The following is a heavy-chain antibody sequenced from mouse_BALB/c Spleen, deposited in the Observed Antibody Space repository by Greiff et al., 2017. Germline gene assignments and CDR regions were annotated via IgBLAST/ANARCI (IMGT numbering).Heavy chain of an antibody. Sequence: EVKVEESGPGLVKPSQSLSLTCTVTGYSITSDYAWNWIRQFPGNKLEWMGYISYSGSTSYNPSLKSRISITRDTSKNQFFLQLNSVTTEDTATYYCARWVPYYYAMDYWGQGTSVTVSS. D-gene: IGHD5-1*01. CDR2: ISYSGST. J-gene: IGHJ4*01. V-gene: IGHV3-2*02. CDR3: ARWVPYYYAMDY. CDR1: GYSITSDYA.